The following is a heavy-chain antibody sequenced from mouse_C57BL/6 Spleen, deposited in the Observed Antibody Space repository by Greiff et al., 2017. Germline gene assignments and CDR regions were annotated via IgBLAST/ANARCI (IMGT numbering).Heavy chain of an antibody. J-gene: IGHJ4*01. CDR3: ARCGNGDAMDY. D-gene: IGHD2-1*01. CDR1: GYAFSSYW. CDR2: IYPGDGDT. Sequence: VKLQESGAELVKPGASVKISCKASGYAFSSYWMNWVKQRPGKGLEWIGQIYPGDGDTNYNGKFKGKATLTADKSSSTAYMQLSSLTSEDSAVYFCARCGNGDAMDYWGQGTSVTVSS. V-gene: IGHV1-80*01.